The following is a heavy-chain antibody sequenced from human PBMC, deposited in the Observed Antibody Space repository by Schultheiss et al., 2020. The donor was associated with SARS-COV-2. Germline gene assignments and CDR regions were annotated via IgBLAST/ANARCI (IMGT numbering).Heavy chain of an antibody. J-gene: IGHJ6*02. CDR2: INHSGST. Sequence: SETLSLTCTVSGDSISSEGYYWSWIRQPPGKGLEWIGEINHSGSTNYNPSLKSRVTISVDTSKNQFSLKLSSVTAADTAVYYCARGCLNSSSWFYYYYGMDVWGQGTTVTVSS. CDR1: GDSISSEGYY. V-gene: IGHV4-34*01. D-gene: IGHD6-13*01. CDR3: ARGCLNSSSWFYYYYGMDV.